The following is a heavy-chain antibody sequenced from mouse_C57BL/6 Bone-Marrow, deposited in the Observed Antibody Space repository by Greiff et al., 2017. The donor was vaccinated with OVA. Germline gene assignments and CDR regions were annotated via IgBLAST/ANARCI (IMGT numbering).Heavy chain of an antibody. CDR1: GYAFSSSW. CDR2: IYPGDGDT. V-gene: IGHV1-82*01. D-gene: IGHD2-3*01. Sequence: VQLQQSGPELVKPGASVKISCKASGYAFSSSWMNWVKQRPGKGLEWIGRIYPGDGDTNYNGKFKGKATLTADKSSSTAYMQLSSLTSEDSAVYFCARGGWLPAWFAYWGQGTLVTVSA. CDR3: ARGGWLPAWFAY. J-gene: IGHJ3*01.